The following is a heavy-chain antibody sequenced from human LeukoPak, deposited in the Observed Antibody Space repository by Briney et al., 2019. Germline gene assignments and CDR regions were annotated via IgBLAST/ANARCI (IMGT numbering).Heavy chain of an antibody. CDR2: IWYDGSNK. Sequence: PGRSLRLSCAASGFTFSSYGMHWVRQAPGKGLEWVAVIWYDGSNKYYADSVKGRFTISRDNSKNTLCLQMNSLRAEDTAVYYCARGGDYYFDYWGQGTLVTVSS. V-gene: IGHV3-33*01. J-gene: IGHJ4*02. CDR1: GFTFSSYG. CDR3: ARGGDYYFDY. D-gene: IGHD4-17*01.